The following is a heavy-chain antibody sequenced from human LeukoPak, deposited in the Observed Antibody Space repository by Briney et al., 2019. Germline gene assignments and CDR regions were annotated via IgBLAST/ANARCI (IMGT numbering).Heavy chain of an antibody. V-gene: IGHV1-69*13. J-gene: IGHJ4*02. CDR1: GGTFSSYA. CDR2: IIPIFGTA. CDR3: AGRGDEDCSGGSCYSDFDY. D-gene: IGHD2-15*01. Sequence: ASVKVSCKASGGTFSSYAISWVRQAPGQGLEWMGGIIPIFGTANYSQKFQGRVTITADESTSTAYMELSSLRSEDTAVYYCAGRGDEDCSGGSCYSDFDYWGQGTLVTVSS.